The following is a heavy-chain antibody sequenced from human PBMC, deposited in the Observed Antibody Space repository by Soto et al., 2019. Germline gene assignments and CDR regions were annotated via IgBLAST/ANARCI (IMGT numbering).Heavy chain of an antibody. CDR1: GDSISNYY. J-gene: IGHJ4*02. CDR2: IYYSGST. V-gene: IGHV4-59*01. CDR3: AREDSGIYST. Sequence: PSETLSLTCSVSGDSISNYYWNWIRQPPGKGLEWIGYIYYSGSTSYNPSLKTRVTISLDTSKNQFSLKLRSVTAADTAVYYCAREDSGIYSTWGQGTLVTVSS. D-gene: IGHD1-26*01.